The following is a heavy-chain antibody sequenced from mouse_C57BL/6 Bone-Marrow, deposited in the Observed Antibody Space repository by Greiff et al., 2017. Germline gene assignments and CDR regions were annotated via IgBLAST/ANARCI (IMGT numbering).Heavy chain of an antibody. CDR3: TTEDAWFAY. J-gene: IGHJ3*01. V-gene: IGHV14-4*01. CDR2: IDPENGDT. Sequence: VQLQQSGAELVRPGASVKLSCTASGFNIKDDYMHWVKQRPEQGLEWIGWIDPENGDTEYAAKFQGKATITADTSSNTAYLQLSSLTSEDTAVYYGTTEDAWFAYWGQGTLVTVSA. CDR1: GFNIKDDY.